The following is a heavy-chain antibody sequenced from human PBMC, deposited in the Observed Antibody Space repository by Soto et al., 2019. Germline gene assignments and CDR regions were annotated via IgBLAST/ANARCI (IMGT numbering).Heavy chain of an antibody. V-gene: IGHV4-30-4*01. CDR1: GGSISSGDYY. Sequence: QVQLQESGPGLVKPSQTLSLTCTVSGGSISSGDYYWSWIRQPPGKGLEWIGYIYYSGSTYYNPSLKSRVTISVDTSKNQFSLKLSPVTAADTAVYYCASVIVVFPLNYYDSSGYYYNAFDIWGQGTMVTVSS. CDR2: IYYSGST. D-gene: IGHD3-22*01. J-gene: IGHJ3*02. CDR3: ASVIVVFPLNYYDSSGYYYNAFDI.